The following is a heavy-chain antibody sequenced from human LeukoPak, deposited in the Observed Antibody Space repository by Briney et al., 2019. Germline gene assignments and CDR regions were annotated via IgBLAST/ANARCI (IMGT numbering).Heavy chain of an antibody. D-gene: IGHD2-2*01. CDR2: IYPGDSDT. CDR3: ARAFRGRPIQYQLDF. V-gene: IGHV5-51*01. J-gene: IGHJ4*02. Sequence: GESLKISCEASGYNFPTQWIGWVRQKPGKGLEWMGIIYPGDSDTLYNPSFVGQVTISADTSISTAYLQWSSLKASDTATYFCARAFRGRPIQYQLDFWGPGTLVTVSS. CDR1: GYNFPTQW.